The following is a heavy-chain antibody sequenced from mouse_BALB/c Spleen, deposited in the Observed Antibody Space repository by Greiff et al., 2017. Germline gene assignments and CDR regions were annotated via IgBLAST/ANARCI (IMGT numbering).Heavy chain of an antibody. D-gene: IGHD2-3*01. J-gene: IGHJ4*01. CDR1: GYTFTSYY. CDR3: ARTFYDGYLYYAMDY. V-gene: IGHV1S81*02. Sequence: QVQLQQPGAELVKPGASVKLSCKASGYTFTSYYMYWVKQRPGQGLEWIGGINPSNGGTNFNEKFKSKATLTVDKSSSTAYMQLSSLTSEDSAVYYCARTFYDGYLYYAMDYWGQGTSVTVSS. CDR2: INPSNGGT.